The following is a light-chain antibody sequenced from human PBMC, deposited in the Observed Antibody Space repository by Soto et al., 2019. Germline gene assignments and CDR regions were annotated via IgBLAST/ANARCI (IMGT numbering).Light chain of an antibody. CDR2: KAS. CDR1: QSISSY. J-gene: IGKJ1*01. V-gene: IGKV1-5*03. Sequence: DIQMTQSPSSLSASVVDRVTITCRASQSISSYLNWYQQKPGKAPNLLIYKASSLESGVPSRFSGSGSGTEFTLTISSLQPDDFATYYCQQYNMYSWTFGQGTKVDIK. CDR3: QQYNMYSWT.